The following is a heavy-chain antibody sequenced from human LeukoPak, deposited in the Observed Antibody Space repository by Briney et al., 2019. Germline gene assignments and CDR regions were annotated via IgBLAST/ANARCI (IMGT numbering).Heavy chain of an antibody. J-gene: IGHJ4*02. CDR3: ARGQGNSSSWYGAFDY. CDR1: GFTFSSYW. CDR2: INQDGSEK. D-gene: IGHD6-13*01. V-gene: IGHV3-7*01. Sequence: PGGSLRLSCAGSGFTFSSYWMSWVRQAPGKGLEWVANINQDGSEKYYVDSVKGRFTISRDNAKNSLYLQMNSLRAEDTAVYYCARGQGNSSSWYGAFDYWGQGTLVTVSS.